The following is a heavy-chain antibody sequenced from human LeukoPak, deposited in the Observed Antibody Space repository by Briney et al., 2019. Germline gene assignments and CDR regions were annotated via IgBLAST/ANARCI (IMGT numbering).Heavy chain of an antibody. V-gene: IGHV3-7*01. CDR2: IKQDGSER. CDR1: GFTFSSYW. J-gene: IGHJ4*02. D-gene: IGHD3-22*01. Sequence: GALRLSCTASGFTFSSYWMSWVRQAPGKGLEWVANIKQDGSERYYVDSVKGRFTISRDNAKNSLYPQMNSLRAEDTAVYYCARDRALYDSRGYYYTEDDYWGQGTLVTVSS. CDR3: ARDRALYDSRGYYYTEDDY.